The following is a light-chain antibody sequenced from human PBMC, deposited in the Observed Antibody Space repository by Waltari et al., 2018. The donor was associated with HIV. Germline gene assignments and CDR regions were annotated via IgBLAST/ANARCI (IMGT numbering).Light chain of an antibody. V-gene: IGLV2-14*01. CDR3: SSFAGTDTPM. Sequence: QSPLYQPASVSRPPGQSISIPRSGVCHKIEFYNFVSCYQLRPGKSPQLIIVGVTRRPSGISSRFAGSTSGGTASLTISDLQIEDEADYFCSSFAGTDTPMFGGGTKLTVL. CDR1: CHKIEFYNF. CDR2: GVT. J-gene: IGLJ3*02.